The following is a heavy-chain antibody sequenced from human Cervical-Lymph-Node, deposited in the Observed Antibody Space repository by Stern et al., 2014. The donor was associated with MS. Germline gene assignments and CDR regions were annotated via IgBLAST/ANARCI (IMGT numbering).Heavy chain of an antibody. J-gene: IGHJ4*02. CDR3: ARAYGGTYYYDF. D-gene: IGHD2-21*01. CDR2: INWNSVSL. V-gene: IGHV3-9*01. Sequence: EVQLVESGGGLVQPGRSLSLSCVASGFTFNDYAMHWVRQAPGTGLEWVSSINWNSVSLAYADSVKGRFTISRDNAQNSLFLQMNSLSAEDTAFYYCARAYGGTYYYDFWGQGTLVTVSS. CDR1: GFTFNDYA.